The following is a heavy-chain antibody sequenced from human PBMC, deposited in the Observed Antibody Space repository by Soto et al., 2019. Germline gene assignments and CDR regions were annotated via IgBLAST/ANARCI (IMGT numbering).Heavy chain of an antibody. CDR3: ARDRGFGMDA. CDR1: GGSINGGRYY. CDR2: IYESGTI. J-gene: IGHJ6*02. Sequence: QVPLQESGPGLVKPSQTLSLTCTVSGGSINGGRYYWNWIRQHPGKGLAWIGYIYESGTIDYNPSLKSRVIISEDTSKNQFSLSLISVTAADTAVYYCARDRGFGMDAWGQGTMVIVSS. V-gene: IGHV4-31*03.